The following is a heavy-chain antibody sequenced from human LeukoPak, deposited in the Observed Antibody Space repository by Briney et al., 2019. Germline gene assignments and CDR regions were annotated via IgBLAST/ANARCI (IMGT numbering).Heavy chain of an antibody. D-gene: IGHD2-2*01. J-gene: IGHJ5*02. CDR1: GFTYSSYG. Sequence: HPGGSLRLSCAASGFTYSSYGIHWVRQAPGKGQERVESISYDGSSKYYADSVKGRFSVSRDNSKNTLYLQMSSLRPEDTAVYYCARDHQLQNGNWFDPWGQGTLVTVSS. CDR3: ARDHQLQNGNWFDP. CDR2: ISYDGSSK. V-gene: IGHV3-30*03.